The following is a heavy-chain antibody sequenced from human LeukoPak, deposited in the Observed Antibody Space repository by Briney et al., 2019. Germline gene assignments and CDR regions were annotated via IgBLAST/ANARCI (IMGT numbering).Heavy chain of an antibody. J-gene: IGHJ4*02. CDR2: VNPNSGHT. CDR3: ARGAPGSYCSGGSCPYFDY. CDR1: GYTFTSYD. D-gene: IGHD2-15*01. Sequence: ASVKVSCKASGYTFTSYDINWVRQATGQGLEWMGWVNPNSGHTGYAQKFQGRVTMTRNTSISTAYMELSSLRSEDTAVYYCARGAPGSYCSGGSCPYFDYWGQGTLASVSS. V-gene: IGHV1-8*01.